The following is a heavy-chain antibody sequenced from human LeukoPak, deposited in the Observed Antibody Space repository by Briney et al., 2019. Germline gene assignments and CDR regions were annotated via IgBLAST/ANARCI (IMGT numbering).Heavy chain of an antibody. CDR1: GFTFSSYS. Sequence: QSGGSLRLSCAASGFTFSSYSMNWARQAPGKGLEGVSYISYSSSTIYYADSVKGRFTISRDNSKNTLYLQMNSLRAEDTAVYYCANGPHYNILTGFYKVRSHLDYWGQGTLVTVSS. D-gene: IGHD3-9*01. CDR3: ANGPHYNILTGFYKVRSHLDY. J-gene: IGHJ4*02. CDR2: ISYSSSTI. V-gene: IGHV3-48*01.